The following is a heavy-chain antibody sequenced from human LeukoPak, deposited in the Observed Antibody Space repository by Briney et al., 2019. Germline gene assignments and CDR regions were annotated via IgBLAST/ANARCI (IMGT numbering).Heavy chain of an antibody. J-gene: IGHJ4*02. Sequence: PGGSLRLSCAASGFTFSSYEMNWVRQAPGKGLEWVSYISGSGSTIYYADSVKGRFTISRDNAKNSLYLQMNSLRAEDTAVYYCARDLSIAAAPDYFDYWGQGTLVTVSS. CDR2: ISGSGSTI. D-gene: IGHD6-13*01. V-gene: IGHV3-48*03. CDR3: ARDLSIAAAPDYFDY. CDR1: GFTFSSYE.